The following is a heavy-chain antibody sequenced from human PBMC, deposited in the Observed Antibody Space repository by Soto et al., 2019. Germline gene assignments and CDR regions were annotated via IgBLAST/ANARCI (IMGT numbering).Heavy chain of an antibody. V-gene: IGHV1-2*04. CDR2: INPNSGGT. J-gene: IGHJ4*02. CDR3: ARGSGIYYDSSGGFDY. CDR1: GYTFTGYY. D-gene: IGHD3-22*01. Sequence: GASVKVSCKASGYTFTGYYMHWVRQAPGQGLEWMGWINPNSGGTNYAQKFQGWVTMTRDTSISTAYMELSRLRSDDTAVYYCARGSGIYYDSSGGFDYWGQGTLVTVSS.